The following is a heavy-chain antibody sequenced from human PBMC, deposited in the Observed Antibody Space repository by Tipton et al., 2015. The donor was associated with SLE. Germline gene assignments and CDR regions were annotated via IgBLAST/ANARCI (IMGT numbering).Heavy chain of an antibody. CDR2: LTGSGAST. Sequence: GSLRLSCAASGFNFSSYWMHWVRQVPGKGLEWVSALTGSGASTYYADSVRGRFTISRDNSKDTLYLQMNSLRAEDSAVYYCAKWGSYDFWSVEFDAFDVWGQGAMVTVSS. CDR1: GFNFSSYW. D-gene: IGHD3-3*01. J-gene: IGHJ3*01. V-gene: IGHV3-23*01. CDR3: AKWGSYDFWSVEFDAFDV.